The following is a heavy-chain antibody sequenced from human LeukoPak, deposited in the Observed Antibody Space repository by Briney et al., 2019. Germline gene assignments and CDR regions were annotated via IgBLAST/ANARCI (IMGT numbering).Heavy chain of an antibody. CDR3: AREDGMGVVPAANDY. Sequence: AGGSLGLSCAASGFTFSSYGMHWVRQAPGKGLEWVAVIWYDGSNKYYADSVKGRFTISRDNSKNTLYLQMNSLRAEDTAVYYCAREDGMGVVPAANDYWGQGTLVTVSS. V-gene: IGHV3-33*01. CDR2: IWYDGSNK. D-gene: IGHD2-2*01. J-gene: IGHJ4*02. CDR1: GFTFSSYG.